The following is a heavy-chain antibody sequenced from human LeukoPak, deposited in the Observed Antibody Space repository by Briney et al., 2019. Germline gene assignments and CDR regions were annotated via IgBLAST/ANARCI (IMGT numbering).Heavy chain of an antibody. CDR2: IYHSGTT. V-gene: IGHV4-4*02. CDR1: GGSISSIDW. Sequence: PSETLSLTCTVSGGSISSIDWWTWVRQPPGKGLEWIGQIYHSGTTNYSPSLKSRVTISVDTSKNQFSLKLSSVTAADTAVYYCARGSNYDSSGYYYDYYFDYWGQGTLVTVSS. D-gene: IGHD3-22*01. J-gene: IGHJ4*02. CDR3: ARGSNYDSSGYYYDYYFDY.